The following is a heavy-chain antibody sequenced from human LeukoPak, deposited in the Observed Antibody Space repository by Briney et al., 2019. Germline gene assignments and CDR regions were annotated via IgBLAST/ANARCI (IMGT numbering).Heavy chain of an antibody. D-gene: IGHD3-10*01. Sequence: PGGSLRLSCAASGFTFSSYGMSWVRQAPGKGLEWVSAISGSGGSTYYADSVKGRFTISRDNSKNTLYLQMNSLRAEDTAVYYCARLWFGESWRYYYYYYYMDVWGKGTTVTVSS. CDR1: GFTFSSYG. CDR3: ARLWFGESWRYYYYYYYMDV. J-gene: IGHJ6*03. V-gene: IGHV3-23*01. CDR2: ISGSGGST.